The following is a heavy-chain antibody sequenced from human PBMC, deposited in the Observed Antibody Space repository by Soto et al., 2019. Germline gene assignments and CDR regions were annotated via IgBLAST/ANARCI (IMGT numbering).Heavy chain of an antibody. D-gene: IGHD6-25*01. V-gene: IGHV3-23*01. CDR3: ARDSGPAGGGACDI. CDR1: GFTFSTHA. Sequence: EVQLLESGGGLVQPGGSLRLSCAASGFTFSTHAMIWVRQAPGKGLNWVSTVDVGGGSTYYTDSVKGRFTVSRDNSKNTVYLQLNTLRADYTAIYFCARDSGPAGGGACDIWGKGTMVTVSS. J-gene: IGHJ3*02. CDR2: VDVGGGST.